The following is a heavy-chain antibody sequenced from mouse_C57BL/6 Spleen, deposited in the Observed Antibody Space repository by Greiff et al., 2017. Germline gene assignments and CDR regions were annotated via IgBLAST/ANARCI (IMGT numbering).Heavy chain of an antibody. CDR3: ARNDNWDKEGYFDY. CDR2: LWSGGST. Sequence: QVQLQQSGPGLVQPSQSLSITCTVSGFSLTSYGVHWVRQSPGKGLEWLGVLWSGGSTDYNAAFISRLSISKDNSKSQVFFKMNSLQADDTAIYYCARNDNWDKEGYFDYWGQGTTLTVSS. V-gene: IGHV2-2*01. CDR1: GFSLTSYG. J-gene: IGHJ2*01. D-gene: IGHD4-1*01.